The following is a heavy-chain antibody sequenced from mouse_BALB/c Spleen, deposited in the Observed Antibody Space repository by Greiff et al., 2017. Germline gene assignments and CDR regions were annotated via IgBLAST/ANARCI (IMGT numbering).Heavy chain of an antibody. D-gene: IGHD2-4*01. V-gene: IGHV2-9*02. CDR2: IWAGGST. CDR1: GFSLISYG. Sequence: VKVVESGPGLVAPSQSLSISCTVSGFSLISYGVHWVRQPPGKGLEWLGVIWAGGSTNYSSALMSRLSISKDNSKRQVFFKMNSLQTDDTARYYCARDDYDDAMDYWGQGTSVTVSS. J-gene: IGHJ4*01. CDR3: ARDDYDDAMDY.